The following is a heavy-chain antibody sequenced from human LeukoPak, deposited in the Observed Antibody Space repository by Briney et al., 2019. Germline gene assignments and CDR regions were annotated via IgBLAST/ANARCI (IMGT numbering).Heavy chain of an antibody. J-gene: IGHJ4*02. CDR1: GFTFSSYW. V-gene: IGHV4-34*01. CDR3: ARGSQWLWPDY. Sequence: GSLRLSCAASGFTFSSYWMSWIRQPPGKGLEWIGEINHSGSTNYNPSLKSRVTISVDTSKNQFSLKLSSVTAADTAVYYCARGSQWLWPDYWGQGTLVTVSS. D-gene: IGHD3-22*01. CDR2: INHSGST.